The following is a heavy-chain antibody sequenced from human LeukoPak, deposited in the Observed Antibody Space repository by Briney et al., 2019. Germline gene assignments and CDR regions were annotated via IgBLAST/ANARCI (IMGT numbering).Heavy chain of an antibody. J-gene: IGHJ3*02. CDR3: AIRQGETDYRGSDAFDI. V-gene: IGHV4-59*08. CDR1: GGSLSSYY. D-gene: IGHD3-9*01. Sequence: SETLSLTCTVSGGSLSSYYWSWIRQPPGKGLEWIGYIYYSGSTNYNPSLKSRVPISVETPKNQFSLKLSSVTAANPPLYDCAIRQGETDYRGSDAFDIWGQGTMVTVSS. CDR2: IYYSGST.